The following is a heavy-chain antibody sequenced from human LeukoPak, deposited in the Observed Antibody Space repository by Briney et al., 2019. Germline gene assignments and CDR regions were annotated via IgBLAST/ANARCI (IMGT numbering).Heavy chain of an antibody. CDR3: AEDRHSTCNSGWPLGY. J-gene: IGHJ4*02. D-gene: IGHD6-19*01. CDR2: IYYHGRDK. Sequence: GGSLRLSCAASGFTFSNYGMSWVRQAPGKGLEWVAFIYYHGRDKYYRDSVRGRFTISRDNSKNTLCLQMDYLRAEDTAVYYCAEDRHSTCNSGWPLGYWGQGSLVTVSS. V-gene: IGHV3-30*02. CDR1: GFTFSNYG.